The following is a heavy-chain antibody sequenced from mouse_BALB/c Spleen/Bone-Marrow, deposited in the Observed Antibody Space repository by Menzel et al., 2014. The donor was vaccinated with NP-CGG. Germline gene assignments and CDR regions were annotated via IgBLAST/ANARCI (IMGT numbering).Heavy chain of an antibody. D-gene: IGHD2-4*01. Sequence: EVQLQQSGAELVKPGASVKLSCTASGFNIKDTYMHWVKQRPEQGLEWIGWIDPANGNTKYDPNFQGKATITADTSSNTAYLQFSSLTSEDTAVYYCARDYDYFFDYWGQGTTLTVSS. CDR3: ARDYDYFFDY. J-gene: IGHJ2*01. V-gene: IGHV14-3*02. CDR1: GFNIKDTY. CDR2: IDPANGNT.